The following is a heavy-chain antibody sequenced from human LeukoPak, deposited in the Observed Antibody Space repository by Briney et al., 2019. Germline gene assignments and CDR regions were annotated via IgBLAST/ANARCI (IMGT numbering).Heavy chain of an antibody. Sequence: PSETLSLTCTVSGGSISSYSWSWIRQSPGKGLEWIGYISYTGSTNYNPSLKSRVTMSVDTSKNQFSLKVSSVTAADTAMYYCASLLSGYYTHWGQGTLVTVSS. D-gene: IGHD3-3*01. V-gene: IGHV4-59*01. CDR2: ISYTGST. J-gene: IGHJ4*02. CDR1: GGSISSYS. CDR3: ASLLSGYYTH.